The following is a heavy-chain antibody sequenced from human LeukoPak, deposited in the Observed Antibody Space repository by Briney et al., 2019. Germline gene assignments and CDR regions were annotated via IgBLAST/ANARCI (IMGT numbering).Heavy chain of an antibody. J-gene: IGHJ4*02. V-gene: IGHV3-30*03. CDR2: ISYDGSNK. Sequence: SLRLXCAASXFTFSSYGMHWVRQAPGKGLEWVAVISYDGSNKYYADSVKGRFTISRDNSKNTLYLQMNSLRAEDTAVYYCARDRRGYSYNRGFDYWGQGTLVTVSS. CDR3: ARDRRGYSYNRGFDY. D-gene: IGHD5-18*01. CDR1: XFTFSSYG.